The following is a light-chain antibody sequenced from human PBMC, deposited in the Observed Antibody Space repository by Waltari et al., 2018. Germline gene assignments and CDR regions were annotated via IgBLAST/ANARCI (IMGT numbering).Light chain of an antibody. Sequence: SVLTQPPSVSGTPWQRVTISSTGTSPNPGQGHHVHCYQKIPGTAPKLLTFGNNNRPSGVPDRCSGSKSGTSASLAITGLQAEDEGDYYCQSFDSRLSEGVVFGGGTKVTVL. V-gene: IGLV1-40*01. CDR3: QSFDSRLSEGVV. J-gene: IGLJ2*01. CDR1: SPNPGQGHH. CDR2: GNN.